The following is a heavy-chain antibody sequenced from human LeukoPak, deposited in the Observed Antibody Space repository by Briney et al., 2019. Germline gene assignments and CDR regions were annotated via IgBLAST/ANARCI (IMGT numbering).Heavy chain of an antibody. J-gene: IGHJ3*02. V-gene: IGHV3-23*01. CDR3: ARRGYSYGIDGLDM. CDR1: GFTFSSYA. Sequence: GRSLRLSCAASGFTFSSYAMSWVRQAPGKGLEWVSAISGSGGSTYYADSVKGRFTISRDNSKNTLYLQMNSLSTEDTAVYYCARRGYSYGIDGLDMWGQGTMVTVSS. CDR2: ISGSGGST. D-gene: IGHD5-18*01.